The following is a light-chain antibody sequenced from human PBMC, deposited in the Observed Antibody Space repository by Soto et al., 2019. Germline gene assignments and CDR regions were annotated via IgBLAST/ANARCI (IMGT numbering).Light chain of an antibody. CDR3: QQYGTSPFT. Sequence: EIVLTQSPGTLSLSPGERATLSCRASQIVSSNYLAWYQQKAGQTPRLLIYGASSRVTGIPDRFSGRGSGTDFTLTISRLESEDFAVYYCQQYGTSPFTFGPGTKVDI. V-gene: IGKV3-20*01. CDR1: QIVSSNY. J-gene: IGKJ3*01. CDR2: GAS.